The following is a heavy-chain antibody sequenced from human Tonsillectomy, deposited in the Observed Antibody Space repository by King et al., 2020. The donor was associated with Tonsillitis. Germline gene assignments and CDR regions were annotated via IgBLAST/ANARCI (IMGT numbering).Heavy chain of an antibody. D-gene: IGHD2-2*01. CDR1: GFSLSTSGMC. CDR2: IDWDDDK. CDR3: ARILPDHFTSGVVPAYLDV. V-gene: IGHV2-70*11. Sequence: VTLKESGPALVKPTQTLTLTCSFSGFSLSTSGMCVSWIRQPPGKALEWLARIDWDDDKYYSTSLKTRLTISKDTSKNQVVLTMTNMDPVDTATYYCARILPDHFTSGVVPAYLDVWGKGTTVTVSS. J-gene: IGHJ6*03.